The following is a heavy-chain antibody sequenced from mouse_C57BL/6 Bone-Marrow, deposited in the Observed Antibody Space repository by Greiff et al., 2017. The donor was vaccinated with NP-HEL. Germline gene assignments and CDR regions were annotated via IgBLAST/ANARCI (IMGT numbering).Heavy chain of an antibody. CDR3: ARSNDHYRYFDV. V-gene: IGHV1-63*01. J-gene: IGHJ1*03. CDR2: IYPGGGYT. Sequence: QVQLKESGAELVRPGTSVKMSCKASGYTFTNYWIGWAKQRPGHGLEWIGDIYPGGGYTNYNEKFKGKATLTADKSSSTAYMQFSSLTSEDSAIYYCARSNDHYRYFDVWGTGTTVTVSS. CDR1: GYTFTNYW.